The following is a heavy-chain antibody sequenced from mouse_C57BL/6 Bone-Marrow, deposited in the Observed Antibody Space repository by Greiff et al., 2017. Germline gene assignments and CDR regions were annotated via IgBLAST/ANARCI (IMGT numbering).Heavy chain of an antibody. Sequence: EVQVVESGGGLVKPGGSLKLSCAASGFTFSSYAMSWVRQTPEKRLEWVATISDGGSYTYYPDNVKGRFTISRDNAKNNLYLQMSHLKSEDTAMYYCARDGGCITTVADYWGQGTTLTVSS. J-gene: IGHJ2*01. V-gene: IGHV5-4*01. D-gene: IGHD1-1*01. CDR2: ISDGGSYT. CDR3: ARDGGCITTVADY. CDR1: GFTFSSYA.